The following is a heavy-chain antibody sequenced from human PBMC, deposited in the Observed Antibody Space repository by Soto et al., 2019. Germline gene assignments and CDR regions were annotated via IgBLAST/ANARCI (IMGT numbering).Heavy chain of an antibody. J-gene: IGHJ4*02. Sequence: SETLSLTCTVSGGSISTYYWTWIRQPPGKGLEWIGYIHYSGNTNYNPSLKSRVIISVDTSKNQFSLKLSSVTAADTAVYLCASYIHYHSGGYSTELDYWGQGTLVTVS. CDR2: IHYSGNT. CDR3: ASYIHYHSGGYSTELDY. D-gene: IGHD3-22*01. CDR1: GGSISTYY. V-gene: IGHV4-59*01.